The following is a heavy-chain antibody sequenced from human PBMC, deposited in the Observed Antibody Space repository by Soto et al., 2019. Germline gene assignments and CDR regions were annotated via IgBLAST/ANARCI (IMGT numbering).Heavy chain of an antibody. J-gene: IGHJ4*02. CDR2: ISYDGSNK. D-gene: IGHD2-2*01. V-gene: IGHV3-30*18. CDR3: AKDADIVVVPAAMAPLDY. CDR1: GFTFSSYG. Sequence: GGSLRLSCAASGFTFSSYGMHWVRQAPGKGLEWVAVISYDGSNKYYADSVKGRFTISRDNSKNTLYLQMNSLRAEDTAVYYCAKDADIVVVPAAMAPLDYWGQGTLVTVSS.